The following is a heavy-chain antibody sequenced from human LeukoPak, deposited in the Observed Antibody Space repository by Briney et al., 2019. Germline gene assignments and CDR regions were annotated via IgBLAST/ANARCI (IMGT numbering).Heavy chain of an antibody. CDR3: ATDMDDYNAFAPLFQH. CDR2: IGGIGDTT. V-gene: IGHV3-23*01. J-gene: IGHJ1*01. Sequence: GGSLRLSCVASGFTFSSYAMSWVRQAPGKGLEWVSAIGGIGDTTYYADSVKGRFTISRYNSKNTLYLQMNSLRAEDTAVYYCATDMDDYNAFAPLFQHWGQGTLVTVSS. D-gene: IGHD5-24*01. CDR1: GFTFSSYA.